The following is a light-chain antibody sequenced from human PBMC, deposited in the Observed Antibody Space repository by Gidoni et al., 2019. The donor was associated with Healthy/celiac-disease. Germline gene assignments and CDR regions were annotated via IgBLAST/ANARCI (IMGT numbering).Light chain of an antibody. CDR1: QSVSSSY. V-gene: IGKV3-20*01. Sequence: EIVLTQSPGTLSLSPGERATLSCRASQSVSSSYLDWYQQKPGQAPRLLIYGASSRATGIPDRFSGSGSGTEFTLTISRLEPEDLAVYYCQQYGSSPRFTFGPGTKVDIK. J-gene: IGKJ3*01. CDR2: GAS. CDR3: QQYGSSPRFT.